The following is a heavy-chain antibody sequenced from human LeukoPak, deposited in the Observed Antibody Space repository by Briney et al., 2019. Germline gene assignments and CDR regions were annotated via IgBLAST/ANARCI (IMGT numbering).Heavy chain of an antibody. V-gene: IGHV3-7*01. CDR1: RFTFSNYW. CDR2: MNQDGSHK. D-gene: IGHD6-13*01. J-gene: IGHJ4*02. CDR3: ARVRQLGGYYFDY. Sequence: PGGSLRLSCAASRFTFSNYWMSWVRQAPGKGLEWVANMNQDGSHKYYVDSVKGRFTISRDNAKNSLYLQMNSLRAEDTAVYYCARVRQLGGYYFDYWGQGTLVTVSS.